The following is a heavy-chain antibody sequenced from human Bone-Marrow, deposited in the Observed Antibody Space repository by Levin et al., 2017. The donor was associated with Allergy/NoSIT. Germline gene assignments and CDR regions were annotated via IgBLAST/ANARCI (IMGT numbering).Heavy chain of an antibody. V-gene: IGHV5-51*01. D-gene: IGHD7-27*01. CDR3: VRHVQANWGPYYLDF. CDR1: GYMFSNYW. J-gene: IGHJ4*02. Sequence: KVSCQASGYMFSNYWIGWVRQGPGKGLEWMGIIYPDDSQTLYSPSFQGQVTISADKSVTTAYLQWSSLKASDTAIYYCVRHVQANWGPYYLDFWGQGTLVTVSS. CDR2: IYPDDSQT.